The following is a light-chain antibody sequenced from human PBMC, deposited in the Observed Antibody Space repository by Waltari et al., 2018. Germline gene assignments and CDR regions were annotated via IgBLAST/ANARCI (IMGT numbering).Light chain of an antibody. CDR3: SSRELSGHVV. Sequence: SSDLTQDPDVSVALGQTVRITCKGDILSTYYGHWCRQKPGQAPELVIYGKNNRPSGIPDRFSASSSENTASLIITGAQAEDEADYYCSSRELSGHVVFGGGTRLTVL. V-gene: IGLV3-19*01. CDR1: ILSTYY. J-gene: IGLJ2*01. CDR2: GKN.